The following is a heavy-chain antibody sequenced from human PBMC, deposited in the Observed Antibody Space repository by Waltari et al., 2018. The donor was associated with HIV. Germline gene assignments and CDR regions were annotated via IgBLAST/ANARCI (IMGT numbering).Heavy chain of an antibody. Sequence: QEQLVQSGTEVKKHGAPVRVSCKAPGHTFIGYYIHWVRQAPGQGLEWMGWLNPKSGATNYAQRFRGRVTFTRDTSVNTAYLDLTGLRIDDTATYFCHRPWDSDHWGSDNWGQGTLVIVSS. J-gene: IGHJ4*01. CDR3: HRPWDSDHWGSDN. CDR2: LNPKSGAT. CDR1: GHTFIGYY. V-gene: IGHV1-2*02. D-gene: IGHD3-16*01.